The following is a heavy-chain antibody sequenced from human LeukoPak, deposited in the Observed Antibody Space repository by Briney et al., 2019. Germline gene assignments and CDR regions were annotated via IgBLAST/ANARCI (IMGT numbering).Heavy chain of an antibody. D-gene: IGHD2-2*02. Sequence: SETLSLTCAVYGGSFSGYYWSWIRQPPGKGLEWIGEINHSGSTNYNPSLKSRVTISVDTSKNQFSLKLSSVTAADTAVYCCARRGRGYCSSTSCYRVGAFDIWGQGTMVTVSS. V-gene: IGHV4-34*01. CDR3: ARRGRGYCSSTSCYRVGAFDI. J-gene: IGHJ3*02. CDR1: GGSFSGYY. CDR2: INHSGST.